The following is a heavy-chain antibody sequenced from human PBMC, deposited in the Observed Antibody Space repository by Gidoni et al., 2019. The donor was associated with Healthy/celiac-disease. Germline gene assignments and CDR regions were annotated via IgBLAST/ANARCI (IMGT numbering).Heavy chain of an antibody. CDR3: ARDKVDGYHFGYYYGMDV. V-gene: IGHV4-39*07. Sequence: QRQLKESGPGLVKPPETLSHTCTVEGGAMSSSSYYWGLIRQPPGKGLEWIGSIYYSGSTYYNPSLKSRVTISVDTSKNQFSLTLSSVTAADTAVSYCARDKVDGYHFGYYYGMDVWGQGTTVTVSS. CDR1: GGAMSSSSYY. CDR2: IYYSGST. J-gene: IGHJ6*02. D-gene: IGHD5-12*01.